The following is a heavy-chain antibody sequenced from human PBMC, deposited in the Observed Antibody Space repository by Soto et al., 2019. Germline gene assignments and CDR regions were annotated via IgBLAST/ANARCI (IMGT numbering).Heavy chain of an antibody. Sequence: ASVKVSCKASGYTFNYYGISWVRQAPGQGLEWVGWISAHSGDTKYAQNLQGRLTLTTDTSTSTAYMELTSLTSDDTAVYYCARDWSRYFDSSGLMWFYWGQGTLVTVSS. CDR1: GYTFNYYG. V-gene: IGHV1-18*04. CDR3: ARDWSRYFDSSGLMWFY. D-gene: IGHD3-22*01. J-gene: IGHJ4*02. CDR2: ISAHSGDT.